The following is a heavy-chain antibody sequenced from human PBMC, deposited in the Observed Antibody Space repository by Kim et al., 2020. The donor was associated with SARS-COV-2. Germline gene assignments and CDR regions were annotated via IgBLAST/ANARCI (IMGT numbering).Heavy chain of an antibody. CDR2: ISGSGGST. Sequence: GGSLRLSCAASGFTFSSYAMSWVRQAPGKGLEWVSAISGSGGSTYYADSVKGRFTISRDNSKNTQYLQMNSLRAEDTAVYYCAKMSRGYQLGYYHYYGMDVWGQGTTVTVSS. J-gene: IGHJ6*02. CDR3: AKMSRGYQLGYYHYYGMDV. V-gene: IGHV3-23*01. CDR1: GFTFSSYA. D-gene: IGHD2-2*01.